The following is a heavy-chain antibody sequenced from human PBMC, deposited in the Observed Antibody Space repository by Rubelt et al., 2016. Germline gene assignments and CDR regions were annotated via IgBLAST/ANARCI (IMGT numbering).Heavy chain of an antibody. CDR3: ASVGRFSGYDAYYFDY. J-gene: IGHJ4*02. D-gene: IGHD5-12*01. Sequence: EVQLVQSGAEVKKPGESLKISCKGSGYSFTSNWIVWVRQMPGKGLEWMGIIFPGDSDTTYSPSFQGHVTISSDKSINTAYLHWSSLKASDTAIYYCASVGRFSGYDAYYFDYWGQGTLVTVSS. CDR1: GYSFTSNW. V-gene: IGHV5-51*01. CDR2: IFPGDSDT.